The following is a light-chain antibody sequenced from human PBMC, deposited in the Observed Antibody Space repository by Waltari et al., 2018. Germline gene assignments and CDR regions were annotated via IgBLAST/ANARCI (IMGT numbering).Light chain of an antibody. J-gene: IGLJ2*01. CDR3: SSYTDDTTLDVI. Sequence: QSALTQPASVSGSPGQTITIPCTETTSDVGRYHYVSWYQRHPGTAPKLILYAVYIQPSGVSSRFSASKSGNTAAPTISGLQAEDEGDYYCSSYTDDTTLDVIFGGGTKLTVL. CDR2: AVY. V-gene: IGLV2-14*03. CDR1: TSDVGRYHY.